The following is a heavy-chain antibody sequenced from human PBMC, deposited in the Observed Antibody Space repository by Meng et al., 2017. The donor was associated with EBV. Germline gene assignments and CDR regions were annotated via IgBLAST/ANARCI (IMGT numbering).Heavy chain of an antibody. CDR2: ISAYNGNT. V-gene: IGHV1-18*01. Sequence: QVQLGQSGAEVKKPGASAKVSCKASGYTFTSCGIRWVPQDPGEGLEWMGWISAYNGNTNNAQKLQRRVTMTTDTTTSTAYMELRSLKSDDTAVYYCARGLDYFDYWGQGTLVTVSS. CDR1: GYTFTSCG. CDR3: ARGLDYFDY. J-gene: IGHJ4*02.